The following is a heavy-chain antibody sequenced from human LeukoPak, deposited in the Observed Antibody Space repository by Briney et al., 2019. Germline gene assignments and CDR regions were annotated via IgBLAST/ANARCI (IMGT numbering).Heavy chain of an antibody. D-gene: IGHD4-11*01. CDR3: AGDPTVTNY. CDR2: ISYDGSNK. CDR1: GFTFSSYA. J-gene: IGHJ4*02. Sequence: GGSLRLPCAASGFTFSSYAMHWVRQAPGKGLEWVAVISYDGSNKYYADSVKGRFTISRDNSKNTLYLQMNSLRAEDTAVYYCAGDPTVTNYWGQGTLVTVSS. V-gene: IGHV3-30-3*01.